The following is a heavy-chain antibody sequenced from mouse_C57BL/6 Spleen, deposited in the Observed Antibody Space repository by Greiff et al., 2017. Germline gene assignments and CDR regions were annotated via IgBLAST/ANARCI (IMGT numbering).Heavy chain of an antibody. CDR1: GYAFSSYW. D-gene: IGHD1-1*01. Sequence: VQLQQSGAELVKPGASVKISCKASGYAFSSYWMNWVKQRPGKGLEWIGQIYPGDGDTNYNGQFKGKATLTADKSSSTAYMQLSSLTSEDSAVYFCARGDNYYGSRALFAYWGQGTLVTVSA. CDR2: IYPGDGDT. J-gene: IGHJ3*01. V-gene: IGHV1-80*01. CDR3: ARGDNYYGSRALFAY.